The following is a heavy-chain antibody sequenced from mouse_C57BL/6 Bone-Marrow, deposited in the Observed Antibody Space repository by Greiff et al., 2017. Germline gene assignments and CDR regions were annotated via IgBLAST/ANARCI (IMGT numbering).Heavy chain of an antibody. Sequence: QVQLQQSGAELMKPGASVKLSCKATGYTFTGYWIEWVKQRPGHGLEWIGEILPGSGSTNYNEKFKGKATFTADKSSSTVYMELSRLTSEDSAVYFCARHEDLHYAPSWFAYWGQGTLVTVSA. CDR3: ARHEDLHYAPSWFAY. CDR2: ILPGSGST. V-gene: IGHV1-9*01. D-gene: IGHD1-1*01. CDR1: GYTFTGYW. J-gene: IGHJ3*01.